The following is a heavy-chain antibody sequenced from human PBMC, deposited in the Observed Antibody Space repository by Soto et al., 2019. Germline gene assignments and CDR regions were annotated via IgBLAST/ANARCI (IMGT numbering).Heavy chain of an antibody. CDR1: GFTFSSYA. V-gene: IGHV3-23*01. D-gene: IGHD3-3*01. CDR2: ISGSGGST. J-gene: IGHJ4*02. Sequence: PGGSLRLSCAASGFTFSSYAMSWVRQAPGKGLEWVSAISGSGGSTYYADSVKGRFTISRDNSKNTLYLQMNSLRAEDTAVYYCAKAVKRSFGVVIPFDYWGQGTLVTVSS. CDR3: AKAVKRSFGVVIPFDY.